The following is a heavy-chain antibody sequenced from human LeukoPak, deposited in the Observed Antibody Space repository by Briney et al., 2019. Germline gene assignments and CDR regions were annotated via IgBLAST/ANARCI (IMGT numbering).Heavy chain of an antibody. D-gene: IGHD3-10*01. Sequence: GGSLRLSCAASGFTVSSNYMSCARHAPGKALEWVSVIYSGGSTYYADSVKGRFTISRDNSKNTLYLQMNSLRAEDTAVYYCARLSAYYYGSYFYYYMDVWGKGTTVTVSS. V-gene: IGHV3-66*04. CDR1: GFTVSSNY. CDR2: IYSGGST. CDR3: ARLSAYYYGSYFYYYMDV. J-gene: IGHJ6*03.